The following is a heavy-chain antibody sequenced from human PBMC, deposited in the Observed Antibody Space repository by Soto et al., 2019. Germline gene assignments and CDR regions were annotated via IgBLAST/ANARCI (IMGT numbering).Heavy chain of an antibody. V-gene: IGHV4-4*02. D-gene: IGHD6-19*01. CDR1: GGSISTNW. CDR3: ARHIAVSGTRGFDF. J-gene: IGHJ4*01. CDR2: IYHSGAT. Sequence: QVQLQESGPGLMKPSGTLSLTCAVSGGSISTNWWTWVRQPPGKGLEWIGGIYHSGATNYNPSLKNRVTMSVAKFHTHLSLNLNSVTAAATAVYYCARHIAVSGTRGFDFWGHGTLVTVSS.